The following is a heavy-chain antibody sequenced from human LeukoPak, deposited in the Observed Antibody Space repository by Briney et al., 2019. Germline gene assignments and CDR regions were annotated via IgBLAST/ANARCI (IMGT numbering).Heavy chain of an antibody. CDR1: GFTFSSFW. J-gene: IGHJ4*02. V-gene: IGHV3-7*04. D-gene: IGHD6-19*01. Sequence: PGGSLRLSCAASGFTFSSFWMSWVRQAPGKGLEWVANMKEDGSEKYYVDSVKGRFTISRDNAKNSMYLQMNSLRAEDTAVYYCTRASGSGWNPPSDYWGQGTLVTVSS. CDR3: TRASGSGWNPPSDY. CDR2: MKEDGSEK.